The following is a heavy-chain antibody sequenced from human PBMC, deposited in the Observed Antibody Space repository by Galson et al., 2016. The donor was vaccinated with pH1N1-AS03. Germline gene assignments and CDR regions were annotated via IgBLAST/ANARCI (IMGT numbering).Heavy chain of an antibody. D-gene: IGHD3-10*01. CDR1: GYSINSGYY. CDR3: ARGGVVRGVSWFDP. CDR2: IYLSGST. V-gene: IGHV4-38-2*02. Sequence: ETLSLTCTVSGYSINSGYYWGWIRQPPGKGLEWIGSIYLSGSTYYNPSLKRRVTMSVDTSKNKFSLKLSYVTAADAAVYYCARGGVVRGVSWFDPWGQGTLVTVSS. J-gene: IGHJ5*02.